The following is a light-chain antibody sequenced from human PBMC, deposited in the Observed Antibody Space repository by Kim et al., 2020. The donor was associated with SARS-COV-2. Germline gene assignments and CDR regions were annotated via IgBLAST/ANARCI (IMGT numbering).Light chain of an antibody. J-gene: IGLJ2*01. CDR2: DVS. V-gene: IGLV2-14*03. Sequence: GQSITISCTGTSSDVGGYNYVSLYQQHPGKAPKLMIYDVSNRPSGVSTRFSGSKSGNTASLPISGLQAEDEADYYCSSYTSSSTLEFGGGTQLTVL. CDR1: SSDVGGYNY. CDR3: SSYTSSSTLE.